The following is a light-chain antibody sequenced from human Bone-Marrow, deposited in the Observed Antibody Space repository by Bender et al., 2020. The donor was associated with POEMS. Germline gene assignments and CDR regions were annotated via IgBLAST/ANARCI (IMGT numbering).Light chain of an antibody. CDR1: GGNIADNY. V-gene: IGLV6-57*01. J-gene: IGLJ3*02. CDR3: QSLDGNNVV. Sequence: NFVLTQPHSVSESPGKTVTISCTRSGGNIADNYVQWYQQRPGSSPTTVIYEDDQRPSGVPDRFSASIDTSTISASLTISGLKTEDEADYYCQSLDGNNVVFGGGTKLTVL. CDR2: EDD.